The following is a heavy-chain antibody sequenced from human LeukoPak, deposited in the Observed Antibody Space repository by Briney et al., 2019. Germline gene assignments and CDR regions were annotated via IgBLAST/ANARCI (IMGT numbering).Heavy chain of an antibody. CDR1: GGSFSGYY. Sequence: KASETLSLTCAVYGGSFSGYYWSWIRQPPGKGLEWIGEINHSGSTNYNPSLKSRVTISVDTSKNQFSLKLSSVTAADTAVYYCARGLWWRRNGEDYWGQGTLVTVSS. V-gene: IGHV4-34*01. CDR2: INHSGST. CDR3: ARGLWWRRNGEDY. J-gene: IGHJ4*02. D-gene: IGHD4/OR15-4a*01.